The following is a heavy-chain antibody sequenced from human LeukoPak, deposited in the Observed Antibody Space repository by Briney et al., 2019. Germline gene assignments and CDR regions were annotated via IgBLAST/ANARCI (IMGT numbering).Heavy chain of an antibody. CDR1: GFTFSNYW. Sequence: GGSLRLSCGASGFTFSNYWVTWVRQAPGKGLEWVANINRDASEKYYADSVKGRFTISRDNAKSSLFLQMTSLRADDTAIYYCARSWSSGYWFPATASFDYWGQGTLVTVSS. CDR2: INRDASEK. CDR3: ARSWSSGYWFPATASFDY. D-gene: IGHD3-22*01. V-gene: IGHV3-7*01. J-gene: IGHJ4*02.